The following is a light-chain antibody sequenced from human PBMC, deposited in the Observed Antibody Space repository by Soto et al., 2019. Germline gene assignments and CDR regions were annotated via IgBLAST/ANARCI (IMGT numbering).Light chain of an antibody. CDR1: RSFASSY. Sequence: EIVLTQSPVTLSLSPGERATLSCRASRSFASSYLGWYQQKPGQAPRLLIYAASTRATGIPDRFSGSGYATDFTLTISRLEPEDSAVYYCQHYDSSPPDTFGQGTKLEIK. J-gene: IGKJ2*01. CDR3: QHYDSSPPDT. CDR2: AAS. V-gene: IGKV3-20*01.